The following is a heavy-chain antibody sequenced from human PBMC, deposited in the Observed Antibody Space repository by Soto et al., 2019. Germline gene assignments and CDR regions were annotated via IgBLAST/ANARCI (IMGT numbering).Heavy chain of an antibody. CDR1: GYTFTSYG. V-gene: IGHV1-18*01. D-gene: IGHD2-15*01. J-gene: IGHJ5*02. CDR3: ARNPLGYCSGGSCPNNWFDP. CDR2: ISAYNGNT. Sequence: QVQLVQSGAEVKKPGASVKVSCKASGYTFTSYGISWVRQAPGQGLEWMGWISAYNGNTNYAQKLQGRVTMTTDTSTSTAYMELRRLRSDDTAVYYCARNPLGYCSGGSCPNNWFDPWGQGTLVTVSS.